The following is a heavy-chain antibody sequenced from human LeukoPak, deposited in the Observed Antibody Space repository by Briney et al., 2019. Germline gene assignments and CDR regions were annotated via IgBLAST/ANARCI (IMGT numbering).Heavy chain of an antibody. CDR1: GFTFSTYE. Sequence: PGGSLRLSCAASGFTFSTYELNWVRQAPGKGLEWVSYISGDGDTIYYADSVKGRFTISRDNAKNSLYLQMNSLRAEDTGLYYWASYFDFWSGYHPGGEVGYWGQGTLVTVSS. D-gene: IGHD3-3*01. J-gene: IGHJ4*02. CDR3: ASYFDFWSGYHPGGEVGY. V-gene: IGHV3-48*03. CDR2: ISGDGDTI.